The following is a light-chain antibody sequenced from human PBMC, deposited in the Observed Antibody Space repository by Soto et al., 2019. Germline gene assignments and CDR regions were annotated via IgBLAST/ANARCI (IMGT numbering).Light chain of an antibody. CDR1: QSVSRY. V-gene: IGKV3-11*01. J-gene: IGKJ3*01. CDR2: DAS. CDR3: QQRSNWPCT. Sequence: IVLTQSPATLSLSPGERATLSCRASQSVSRYLAWYQQKPGQAPRLLIYDASNRATGTPARFSGSVSGTDFTLTISGLGPEDFAVYYCQQRSNWPCTFGPGTKVDI.